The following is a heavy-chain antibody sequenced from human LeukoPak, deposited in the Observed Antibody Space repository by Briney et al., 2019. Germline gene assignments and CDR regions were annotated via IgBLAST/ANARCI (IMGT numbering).Heavy chain of an antibody. V-gene: IGHV3-21*01. CDR3: AELGITMIGGV. CDR1: GFTFSSYW. D-gene: IGHD3-10*02. J-gene: IGHJ6*04. CDR2: ISSSSSYI. Sequence: GGSLRLSCAASGFTFSSYWMSWVRQAPGKGLEWVSSISSSSSYINYADSVKGRFTISRDNAKNSLYLQMNSLRAEDTAVYYCAELGITMIGGVWGKGTTVTISS.